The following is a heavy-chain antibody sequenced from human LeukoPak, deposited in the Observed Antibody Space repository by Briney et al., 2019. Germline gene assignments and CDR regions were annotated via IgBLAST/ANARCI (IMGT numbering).Heavy chain of an antibody. Sequence: GRSLRLSCAASGFTFSSYGMHWVRQAPGKGLEWVAVISYDGSNKYYADSVKGRFTISRDNSKNTLYLQMNSLRAEDTAVYYCAKHYCGSGSYYREETDYWGQGTLVTVSS. CDR2: ISYDGSNK. D-gene: IGHD3-10*01. J-gene: IGHJ4*02. CDR3: AKHYCGSGSYYREETDY. V-gene: IGHV3-30*18. CDR1: GFTFSSYG.